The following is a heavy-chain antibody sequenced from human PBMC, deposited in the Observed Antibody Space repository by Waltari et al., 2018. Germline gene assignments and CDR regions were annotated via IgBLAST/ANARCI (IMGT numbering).Heavy chain of an antibody. CDR2: INHRVRT. J-gene: IGHJ4*02. D-gene: IGHD3-3*01. Sequence: QVQLQQWGAGLLKPSETLSLTCAVYGGSFSGYYWSWLRQPPGKGREWLGEINHRVRTNYNPSLKSRGTISVDTSKNQFSLKLSSVTAADTAVYYCARVAYYDFWSGYYTGGYFDYWGQGTLVTVSS. CDR3: ARVAYYDFWSGYYTGGYFDY. CDR1: GGSFSGYY. V-gene: IGHV4-34*01.